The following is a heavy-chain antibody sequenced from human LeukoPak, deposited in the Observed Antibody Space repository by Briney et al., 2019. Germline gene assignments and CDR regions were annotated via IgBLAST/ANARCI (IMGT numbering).Heavy chain of an antibody. CDR2: ISYDGSNK. J-gene: IGHJ4*02. CDR1: GFTFSSYA. Sequence: GGSLRLSCAASGFTFSSYAMHWVRQAPGKGLEWVAVISYDGSNKYYADSVKGRFTISRDNSKNTLYLQMNSLRAEDTAVYYCARVLGYDILAFDYWGQGTLVTVSS. D-gene: IGHD3-9*01. V-gene: IGHV3-30-3*01. CDR3: ARVLGYDILAFDY.